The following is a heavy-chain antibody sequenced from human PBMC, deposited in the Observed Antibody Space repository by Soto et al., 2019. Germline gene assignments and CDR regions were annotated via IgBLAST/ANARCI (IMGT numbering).Heavy chain of an antibody. D-gene: IGHD4-17*01. V-gene: IGHV3-15*01. CDR2: IKSKADGGTT. CDR3: TSLYYGH. Sequence: EVQLVESGGDLVKPGGSLRLSCAASEFTFANAWISWVRQAPGKGLEWVGRIKSKADGGTTDYSAPVKGRFTISRDVSQNTLYLQMNSLKTEDTAVYYCTSLYYGHWGQGTLVTVSS. CDR1: EFTFANAW. J-gene: IGHJ4*02.